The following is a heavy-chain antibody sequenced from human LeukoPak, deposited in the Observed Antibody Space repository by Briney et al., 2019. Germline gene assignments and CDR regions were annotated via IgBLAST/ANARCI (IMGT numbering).Heavy chain of an antibody. J-gene: IGHJ6*02. D-gene: IGHD6-6*01. CDR1: GFTFSSYA. V-gene: IGHV3-30-3*01. Sequence: PGGSLRLSCAASGFTFSSYAMRWVRQAPGKGLEWVAVISFDGSKTYYADSMKGRCTISRDNSKNTLYLQMNSLRAEDTAAYYCARDRQPYYHYYGMDVWGQGTTVTVSS. CDR3: ARDRQPYYHYYGMDV. CDR2: ISFDGSKT.